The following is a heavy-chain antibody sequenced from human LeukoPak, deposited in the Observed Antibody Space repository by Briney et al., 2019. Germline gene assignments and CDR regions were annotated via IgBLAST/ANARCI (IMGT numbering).Heavy chain of an antibody. J-gene: IGHJ4*02. V-gene: IGHV3-64D*06. Sequence: GGSLTLSCSVSGFTLSTYVMHWVRQAPGKGLEYVSSISSNGDNTYYADSVKGRFTISRDNSKNTLYLQMSSLRPDDTAVYFCVRGTGYWGQGTLVTVFS. CDR3: VRGTGY. CDR2: ISSNGDNT. CDR1: GFTLSTYV.